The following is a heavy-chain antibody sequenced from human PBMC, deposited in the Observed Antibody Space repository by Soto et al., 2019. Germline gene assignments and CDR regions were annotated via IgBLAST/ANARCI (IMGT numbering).Heavy chain of an antibody. J-gene: IGHJ6*02. V-gene: IGHV4-59*01. Sequence: NPSETLSLTCAVYGASLSDNYCNWLRQPPGRGLEWIADLHYSGKPNYSPSLKSRVTISVDTSKNQFSLTLTSVTAADTAMYYCAHSTSSLNFYGLDVWGQGTTVTVSS. CDR1: GASLSDNY. CDR3: AHSTSSLNFYGLDV. CDR2: LHYSGKP. D-gene: IGHD2-2*01.